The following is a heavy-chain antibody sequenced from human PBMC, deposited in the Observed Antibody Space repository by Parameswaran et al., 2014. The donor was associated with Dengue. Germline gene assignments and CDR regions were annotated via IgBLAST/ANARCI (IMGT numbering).Heavy chain of an antibody. V-gene: IGHV3-30-3*01. CDR1: GFTLSDYT. CDR2: LSYDGNNR. CDR3: VRDVHYFQTNGDNFDY. Sequence: QAGGSLRLSCEVSGFTLSDYTVHWVRQAPGKGLEWVAVLSYDGNNRYYADSVEGRFTISRDISKNTLFLQMNSLTDEDTAVYYCVRDVHYFQTNGDNFDYWGQGTRVTVSS. J-gene: IGHJ4*02. D-gene: IGHD2/OR15-2a*01.